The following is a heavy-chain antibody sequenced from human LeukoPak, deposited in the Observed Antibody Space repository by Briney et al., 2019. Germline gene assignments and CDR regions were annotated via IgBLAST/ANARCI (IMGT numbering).Heavy chain of an antibody. J-gene: IGHJ6*03. CDR2: INPIFGTA. CDR1: GGTFSSYA. D-gene: IGHD3-9*01. Sequence: SVKVSCKASGGTFSSYAISWVRQAPGQGLEWMGGINPIFGTANYAQKFQGRVTITTDESTSTAYMELSSLRSEDTAVYYCARESGEILTGYYSRYYYYMDVWGKGTTVTVSS. CDR3: ARESGEILTGYYSRYYYYMDV. V-gene: IGHV1-69*05.